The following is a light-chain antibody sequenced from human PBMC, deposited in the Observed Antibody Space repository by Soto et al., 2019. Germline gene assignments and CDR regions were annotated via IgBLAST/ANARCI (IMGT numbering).Light chain of an antibody. J-gene: IGLJ1*01. CDR3: QVWDSSSDHLNYV. V-gene: IGLV3-21*04. CDR1: NIGSKS. CDR2: YDS. Sequence: SYELTQPPSVSVAPGKTARITCGGNNIGSKSVHWYQQKPGQAPVLVIYYDSDRPSGIPERFSGSNSGNTATLTISRVEAGDEADYYCQVWDSSSDHLNYVFGTGTMVTVL.